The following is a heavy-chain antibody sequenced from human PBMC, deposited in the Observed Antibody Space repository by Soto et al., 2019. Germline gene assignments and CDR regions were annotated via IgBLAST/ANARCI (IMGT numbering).Heavy chain of an antibody. CDR3: ARDVSPGSSTLYLDAFDI. D-gene: IGHD3-10*01. Sequence: EVQLEESGGELVQPGGSLKLCCAASGFTLSAYWMTWVRQAPGKGLEWVANINRDGSKKSYLDSVRGRFTISRENVGNSLYLQMDSLRADDTALYYCARDVSPGSSTLYLDAFDIWAQGTMVTVSS. CDR2: INRDGSKK. V-gene: IGHV3-7*05. J-gene: IGHJ3*02. CDR1: GFTLSAYW.